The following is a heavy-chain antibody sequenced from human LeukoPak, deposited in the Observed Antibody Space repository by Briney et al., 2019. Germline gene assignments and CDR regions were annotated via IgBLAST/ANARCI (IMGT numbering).Heavy chain of an antibody. CDR1: GYDFTTYA. CDR2: IRANNGDT. Sequence: GASVKVSCKASGYDFTTYAISWVRQAPGQGLEWMGWIRANNGDTYYAQNFQGRVTMTTDTSTSTAYMELRSLRSDDTAVYYCARDSTSCYDILDYWGQGTLVTVSS. J-gene: IGHJ4*02. D-gene: IGHD2-2*01. V-gene: IGHV1-18*01. CDR3: ARDSTSCYDILDY.